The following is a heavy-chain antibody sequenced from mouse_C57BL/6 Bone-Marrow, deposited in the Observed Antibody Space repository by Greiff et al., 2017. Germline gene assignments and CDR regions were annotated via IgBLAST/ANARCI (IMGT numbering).Heavy chain of an antibody. D-gene: IGHD1-1*01. CDR1: GYTFTDYY. CDR2: IYPGSGNT. J-gene: IGHJ4*01. V-gene: IGHV1-76*01. CDR3: ARRTVVEDYYAMDY. Sequence: VQLQQSGAELVRPGASVKLSCKASGYTFTDYYINWVKQRPGQGLEWIARIYPGSGNTYYNEKFKGKATLTAEKSSSTAYMQLSSLTSEDSAVYFCARRTVVEDYYAMDYWGQGTSVTVSS.